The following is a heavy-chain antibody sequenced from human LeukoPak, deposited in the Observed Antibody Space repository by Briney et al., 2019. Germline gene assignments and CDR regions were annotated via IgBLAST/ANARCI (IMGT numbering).Heavy chain of an antibody. CDR3: AKGGAARPNAAYYYYYHMDV. CDR2: ISWNSGSI. V-gene: IGHV3-9*01. J-gene: IGHJ6*03. D-gene: IGHD6-6*01. Sequence: GGSLRLSCAASGFTFDDYAMHWVRQAPGKGLEWVSGISWNSGSIGYADSVKGRFTISRDNAKNSLYLQMNSLRAEDTALYYCAKGGAARPNAAYYYYYHMDVWGKGTTVTVSS. CDR1: GFTFDDYA.